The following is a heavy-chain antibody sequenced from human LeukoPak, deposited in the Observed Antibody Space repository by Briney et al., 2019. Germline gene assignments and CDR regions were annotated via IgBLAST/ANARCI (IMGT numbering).Heavy chain of an antibody. CDR2: ISSSSYT. V-gene: IGHV3-21*01. Sequence: GGSLRLSCAASGFTFSTYSMNWIRQAPGKGLEWVSSISSSSYTYYADSVKGRFTISRDNAKNSLYLQMNSLRAEDTAVYYCARWSGMATVTSDYWGQGTLVTVSS. CDR1: GFTFSTYS. CDR3: ARWSGMATVTSDY. J-gene: IGHJ4*02. D-gene: IGHD5-24*01.